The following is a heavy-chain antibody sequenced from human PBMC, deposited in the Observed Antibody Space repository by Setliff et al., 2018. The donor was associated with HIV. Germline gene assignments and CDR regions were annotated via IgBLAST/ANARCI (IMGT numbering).Heavy chain of an antibody. CDR2: INPSGGST. CDR1: GYTFTNYY. V-gene: IGHV1-46*01. D-gene: IGHD2-2*01. J-gene: IGHJ4*02. Sequence: ASVKVSCKASGYTFTNYYMHWVRQAPGQGLEWMGIINPSGGSTSHAQKFQGRVDMTRDTSTSTVHMEVSSLRSEDTAVYYCAREGSFVPAAPLGNGNRILDFWGQGTLVTVSS. CDR3: AREGSFVPAAPLGNGNRILDF.